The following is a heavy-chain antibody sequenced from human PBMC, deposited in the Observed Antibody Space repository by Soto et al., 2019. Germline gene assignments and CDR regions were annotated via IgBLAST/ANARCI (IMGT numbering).Heavy chain of an antibody. Sequence: EVQLLESGGGLAQPGGSLRLSCAASAFTFSSYAMSWVRQAPGKGLEWVSAVSGSGDSTYYADSVKGRFTISRDNSKNTPYLQMNSLRAEDPAVYYCAKGRASDCPGCTKAYWGQGTLVTVSS. CDR1: AFTFSSYA. D-gene: IGHD2-21*02. CDR3: AKGRASDCPGCTKAY. V-gene: IGHV3-23*01. CDR2: VSGSGDST. J-gene: IGHJ4*02.